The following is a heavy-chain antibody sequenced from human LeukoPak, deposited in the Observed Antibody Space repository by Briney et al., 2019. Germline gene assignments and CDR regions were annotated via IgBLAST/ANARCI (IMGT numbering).Heavy chain of an antibody. D-gene: IGHD6-19*01. CDR3: ARGEFIAVAGTASFDY. J-gene: IGHJ4*02. V-gene: IGHV1-69*05. CDR1: GGTFSSYA. Sequence: ASVKASCKASGGTFSSYAISWVRQAPGQGLEWMGRIIPIFGTANYAQKFQGRVTITTDESTSTAYMELSSLRSEDTAVYYCARGEFIAVAGTASFDYWGQGTLVTVSS. CDR2: IIPIFGTA.